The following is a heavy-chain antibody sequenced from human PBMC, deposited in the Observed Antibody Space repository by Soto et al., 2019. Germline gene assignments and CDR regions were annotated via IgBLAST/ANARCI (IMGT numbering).Heavy chain of an antibody. Sequence: SETLSLTCSVSGASISSGDYYWSWIRQPPGKGLEWIGYIYYSGSTYYNPSLKSRVTISVDTSKNQFSLKLSSVTAADTAVYYCARDAELSGSGIDYWGQGTLVTVSS. V-gene: IGHV4-30-4*01. CDR1: GASISSGDYY. CDR3: ARDAELSGSGIDY. D-gene: IGHD3-10*01. CDR2: IYYSGST. J-gene: IGHJ4*02.